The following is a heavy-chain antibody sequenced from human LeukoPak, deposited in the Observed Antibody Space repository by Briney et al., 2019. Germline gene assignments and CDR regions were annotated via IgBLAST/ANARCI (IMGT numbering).Heavy chain of an antibody. D-gene: IGHD3-10*01. V-gene: IGHV1-8*01. J-gene: IGHJ1*01. CDR3: ARAPLYYYGSGSYEH. Sequence: GASVKVSCKASAYTFTNYDINWVRQASGQGLEWMGWMNPNSGNTGYAQKFQGRVTMTRNTSISTTYMELSSLRSEDTAVYYCARAPLYYYGSGSYEHWGQGTLVTVSS. CDR1: AYTFTNYD. CDR2: MNPNSGNT.